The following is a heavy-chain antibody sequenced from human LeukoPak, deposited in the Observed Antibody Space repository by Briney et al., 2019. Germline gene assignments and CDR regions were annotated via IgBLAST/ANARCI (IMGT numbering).Heavy chain of an antibody. V-gene: IGHV3-7*01. J-gene: IGHJ3*02. D-gene: IGHD6-13*01. Sequence: GGSLRLSCAAYGFTFSSYWMSWVRQAPGKGLEWVANIKQDGSEKYYVDSVKGRFTISRDNAKNSLYLQMNSLRAEDTAVYYCARLGPGIAAAGPSDAFDIWGQGTMVTVSS. CDR1: GFTFSSYW. CDR3: ARLGPGIAAAGPSDAFDI. CDR2: IKQDGSEK.